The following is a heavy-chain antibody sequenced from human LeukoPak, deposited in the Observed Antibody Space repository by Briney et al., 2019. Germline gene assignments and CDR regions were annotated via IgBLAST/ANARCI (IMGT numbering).Heavy chain of an antibody. CDR3: AKGPRYSGSYPPDY. Sequence: GGSLRLSCAASGFTFSSYAMSWVRQAPGKGLEWVSAISGSGGSTYYADSVKGRFTISRDNSKNTLYLQMNSLRAEDTTVYYCAKGPRYSGSYPPDYWGQGTLVTVSS. V-gene: IGHV3-23*01. D-gene: IGHD1-26*01. J-gene: IGHJ4*02. CDR2: ISGSGGST. CDR1: GFTFSSYA.